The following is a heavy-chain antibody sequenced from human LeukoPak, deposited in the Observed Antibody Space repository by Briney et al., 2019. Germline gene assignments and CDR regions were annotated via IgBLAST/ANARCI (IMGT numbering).Heavy chain of an antibody. J-gene: IGHJ4*02. CDR3: ARDCSSTSCHGGADY. CDR1: GFTFSSYG. Sequence: PGRSLRLSCAASGFTFSSYGMHWVRQAPGKGLEWVAVISYDGSNKYYADSVKGRFTISRDNSKNTLYLQMNSLRAGDTAVYYCARDCSSTSCHGGADYWGQGTLVTVSS. D-gene: IGHD2-2*01. V-gene: IGHV3-30*03. CDR2: ISYDGSNK.